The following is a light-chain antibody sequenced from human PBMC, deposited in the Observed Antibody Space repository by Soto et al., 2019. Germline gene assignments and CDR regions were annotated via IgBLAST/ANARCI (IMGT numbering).Light chain of an antibody. CDR2: GAS. V-gene: IGKV3-20*01. CDR1: QSVSSSY. Sequence: EIVLTQSPGTLSLFPGERATLSCRASQSVSSSYLAWYQQKPGQAPRLLIYGASSRATGIPDRFSGSGSGTDFTLTISRLDPEDFAVYYCQQYGSSPGTFGHGTQVEIK. J-gene: IGKJ1*01. CDR3: QQYGSSPGT.